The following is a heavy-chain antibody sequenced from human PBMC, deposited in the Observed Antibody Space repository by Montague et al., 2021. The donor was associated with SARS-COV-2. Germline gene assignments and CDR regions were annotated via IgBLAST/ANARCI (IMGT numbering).Heavy chain of an antibody. CDR1: GDSFSNFY. V-gene: IGHV4-34*01. D-gene: IGHD5-18*01. CDR2: INHSGFT. J-gene: IGHJ4*02. CDR3: ASAPSNGYGYLGY. Sequence: SETLSLTCAVSGDSFSNFYWSWIRQPPGKGLEWIGEINHSGFTDYIPSLESRVTISLDTSKNQFSLKLNSVTAADTAVYYCASAPSNGYGYLGYWGQGTLVTVSS.